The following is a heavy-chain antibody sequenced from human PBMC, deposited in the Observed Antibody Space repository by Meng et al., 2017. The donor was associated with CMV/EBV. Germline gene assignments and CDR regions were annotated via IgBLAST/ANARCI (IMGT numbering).Heavy chain of an antibody. CDR2: IRYVGSDK. V-gene: IGHV3-30*02. CDR3: AKDNCCLGKYQLLYEYSYYYGVAV. Sequence: GGPRRSSGAALGFTFSSYGMHGVRQAPGKGLEWVAFIRYVGSDKYYADSVKRRFTISRDNSRHTLYLEINSLRAEDTGVYYCAKDNCCLGKYQLLYEYSYYYGVAVWGQGTTVTVSS. J-gene: IGHJ6*02. CDR1: GFTFSSYG. D-gene: IGHD2-2*02.